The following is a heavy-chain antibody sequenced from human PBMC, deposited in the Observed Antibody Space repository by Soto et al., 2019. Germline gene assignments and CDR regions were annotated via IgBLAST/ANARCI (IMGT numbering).Heavy chain of an antibody. D-gene: IGHD2-2*01. CDR3: ARDGYCSSRRCCDL. J-gene: IGHJ2*01. Sequence: QVQLVQSGAEVKKPGASVKVSCKASGYTFTSYGISWVRQAPGQGLEWMGWISGNSGNTNYAQKLQGRVTMTTDTSTSTANMELRSLRSDDTAMYYCARDGYCSSRRCCDLWGRGTLVTVSS. CDR2: ISGNSGNT. CDR1: GYTFTSYG. V-gene: IGHV1-18*01.